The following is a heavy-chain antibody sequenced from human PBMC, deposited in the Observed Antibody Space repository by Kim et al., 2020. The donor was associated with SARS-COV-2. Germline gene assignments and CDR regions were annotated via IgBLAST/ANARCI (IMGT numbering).Heavy chain of an antibody. Sequence: LKSRVTISVDTSKNQFSLKLSSVTAADTAVYYCARGPYCSGGSCYSGFDYWGQGTLVTVSS. V-gene: IGHV4-59*09. J-gene: IGHJ4*02. D-gene: IGHD2-15*01. CDR3: ARGPYCSGGSCYSGFDY.